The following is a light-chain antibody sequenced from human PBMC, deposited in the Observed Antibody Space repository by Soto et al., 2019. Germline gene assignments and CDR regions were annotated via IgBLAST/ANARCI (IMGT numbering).Light chain of an antibody. V-gene: IGKV3-20*01. Sequence: EIVLTQSPGTLSLSPGERATLSCRASQSVSNNYLAWYQQKPGQAPRLLIYGTSNRATGIPDRFSGSGSGTDFTLTISRLEPEDFAVYYCQQYGSSSWTFGQGTKVDIK. J-gene: IGKJ1*01. CDR2: GTS. CDR3: QQYGSSSWT. CDR1: QSVSNNY.